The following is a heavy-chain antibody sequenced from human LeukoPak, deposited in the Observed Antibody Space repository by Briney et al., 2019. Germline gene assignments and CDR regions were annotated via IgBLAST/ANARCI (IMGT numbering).Heavy chain of an antibody. Sequence: ASGKVSCKASGYTFTGYYMHWVRQAPGQGLEWMGWINPNSGGTNYAQKFQGWVTMTRDTSISTAYMELSRLRSDDTAVYYCATSLVENYFDYWGQGTLVTVSS. J-gene: IGHJ4*02. CDR1: GYTFTGYY. D-gene: IGHD2-15*01. CDR3: ATSLVENYFDY. V-gene: IGHV1-2*04. CDR2: INPNSGGT.